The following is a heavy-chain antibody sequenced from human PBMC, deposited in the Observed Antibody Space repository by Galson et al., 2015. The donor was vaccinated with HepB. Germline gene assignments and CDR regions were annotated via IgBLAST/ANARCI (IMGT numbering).Heavy chain of an antibody. Sequence: SVKVSCKASGGTFISYAFSWVRQAPGQGLEWMGGIIPLFGTTNYAQRFQGRLTITADESTSTAYMELSSLRPEDTAVYYCARGGGEQWLVLDYWGQGTLVTVSS. V-gene: IGHV1-69*13. CDR1: GGTFISYA. CDR3: ARGGGEQWLVLDY. CDR2: IIPLFGTT. D-gene: IGHD6-19*01. J-gene: IGHJ4*02.